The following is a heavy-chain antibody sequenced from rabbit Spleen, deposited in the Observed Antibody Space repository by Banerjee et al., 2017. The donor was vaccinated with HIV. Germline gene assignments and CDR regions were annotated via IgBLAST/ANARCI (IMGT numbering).Heavy chain of an antibody. D-gene: IGHD4-1*01. V-gene: IGHV1S7*01. CDR2: IYAARGTT. CDR1: GFSFSSNYY. J-gene: IGHJ3*01. Sequence: QLVESGGGLVKPEGSLKLSCKASGFSFSSNYYMCWVRQAPGKGLEWIGIIYAARGTTDYASWVNDRFTISSDNAQSTVDLKMTSLTAADTATYFCARAIVPWLGLTRLDLWGPGTLVTVS. CDR3: ARAIVPWLGLTRLDL.